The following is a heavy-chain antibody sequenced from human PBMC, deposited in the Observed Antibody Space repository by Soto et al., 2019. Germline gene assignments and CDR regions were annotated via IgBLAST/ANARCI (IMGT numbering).Heavy chain of an antibody. Sequence: QLQLQESGPGLVKPSETLSLTCTVSGGSISSSSYYWGWIRQPPGKGLEWIGNIYYSGSTYYNPSINSRVTIAVDTSKNQFALKLSSVTAADNAVYYCARGSVGYLFVSHVNWFDPWGQGTPVTVSS. CDR3: ARGSVGYLFVSHVNWFDP. J-gene: IGHJ5*02. V-gene: IGHV4-39*01. D-gene: IGHD5-12*01. CDR1: GGSISSSSYY. CDR2: IYYSGST.